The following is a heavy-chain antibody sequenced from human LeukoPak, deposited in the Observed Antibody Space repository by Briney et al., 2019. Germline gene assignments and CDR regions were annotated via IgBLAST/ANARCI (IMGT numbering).Heavy chain of an antibody. Sequence: PSETLSLTCSVSGGSISSGSYYWGWIRQPPGKGLEWIGFIYYSGSTYYNPSLKSRVSISVDTSKQHFSLKLTSVTAADTAVYYCARHGPDYGDFGYWYFDLWGRGTLVTVSS. CDR3: ARHGPDYGDFGYWYFDL. V-gene: IGHV4-39*01. J-gene: IGHJ2*01. CDR2: IYYSGST. CDR1: GGSISSGSYY. D-gene: IGHD4-17*01.